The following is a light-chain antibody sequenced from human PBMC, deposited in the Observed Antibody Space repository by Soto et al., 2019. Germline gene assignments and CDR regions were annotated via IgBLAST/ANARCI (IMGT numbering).Light chain of an antibody. Sequence: QSVLTQPRSVSGSPGQSVTISCTGTSSDVGGYNYVSWYQQHPGKAPKLMIYDVSKRPSGVPDRFSGSKSGNTASLTIFGLQAEDGANYYCCSYAGSYTRVFGTGTKVTAL. J-gene: IGLJ1*01. CDR2: DVS. V-gene: IGLV2-11*01. CDR3: CSYAGSYTRV. CDR1: SSDVGGYNY.